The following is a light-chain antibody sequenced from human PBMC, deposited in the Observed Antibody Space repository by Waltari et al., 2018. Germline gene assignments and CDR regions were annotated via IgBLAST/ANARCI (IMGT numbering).Light chain of an antibody. CDR3: QVWDANNEPGV. CDR2: YDS. CDR1: TIGTKS. J-gene: IGLJ1*01. V-gene: IGLV3-21*04. Sequence: SYVLTQPPSVSVAPGETARITCGGNTIGTKSVHWYQQKPGQAPVLVFSYDSDRRSGIPERFSGSNSGNTATLTISRVEAGDEAEYFCQVWDANNEPGVFGTGTEVTVL.